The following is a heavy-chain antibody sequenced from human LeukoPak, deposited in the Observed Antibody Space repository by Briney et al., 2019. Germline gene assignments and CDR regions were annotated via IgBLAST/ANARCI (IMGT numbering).Heavy chain of an antibody. D-gene: IGHD2-15*01. CDR1: GGSISSVNYY. V-gene: IGHV4-39*07. CDR3: ARAVIRDSSGGSHYYYMDV. CDR2: IYYSGTT. Sequence: SETLSLTCTVSGGSISSVNYYWGWIRQPPGKGLEWIGSIYYSGTTYDNPSLKSRVTMSVDTSKNQFSLKLSSVTAADRAVYYCARAVIRDSSGGSHYYYMDVWGKGTTVIVSS. J-gene: IGHJ6*03.